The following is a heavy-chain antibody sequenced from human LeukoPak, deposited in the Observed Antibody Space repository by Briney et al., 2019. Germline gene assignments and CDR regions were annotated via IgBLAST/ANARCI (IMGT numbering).Heavy chain of an antibody. Sequence: GGSLRLSCAASGLNFNSDGIHWGRQAPGKELEWVAVIWYGGTNEYYADSVKGRFTFSRDKSKNTLYLHTNRLRVEDSAVYYCATVPEGDRDYWGQGTLVTVSS. V-gene: IGHV3-33*01. J-gene: IGHJ4*02. CDR3: ATVPEGDRDY. CDR2: IWYGGTNE. D-gene: IGHD2-21*02. CDR1: GLNFNSDG.